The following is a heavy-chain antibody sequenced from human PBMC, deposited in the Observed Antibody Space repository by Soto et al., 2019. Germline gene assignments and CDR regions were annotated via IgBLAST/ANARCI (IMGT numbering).Heavy chain of an antibody. Sequence: EVQLVESGGGLIQPGGSLRLSCAVSGFTVSNNYMSWVRQAPGKGLEGVSVIYSGGYTAYGDSVKGRFTISRDNSKKKLFLQINSVGAEDRAVFSGAPRGGGGGYWGQGTLVTVSS. CDR3: APRGGGGGY. CDR1: GFTVSNNY. J-gene: IGHJ4*02. CDR2: IYSGGYT. V-gene: IGHV3-53*01. D-gene: IGHD3-10*01.